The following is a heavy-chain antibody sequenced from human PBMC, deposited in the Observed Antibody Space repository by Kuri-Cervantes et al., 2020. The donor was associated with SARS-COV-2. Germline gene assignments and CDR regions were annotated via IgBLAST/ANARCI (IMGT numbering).Heavy chain of an antibody. CDR1: GFTFSSYS. V-gene: IGHV3-21*04. CDR3: ATGGLWAFDD. Sequence: GGSLRLSCAASGFTFSSYSMNWVRQAPGKGLEWVSSISSSSSYIYYADSVKGRFTISRDNAKNSLYLQMNSLRADDTAVYYCATGGLWAFDDWGQGTLVTVSS. D-gene: IGHD1-26*01. J-gene: IGHJ4*02. CDR2: ISSSSSYI.